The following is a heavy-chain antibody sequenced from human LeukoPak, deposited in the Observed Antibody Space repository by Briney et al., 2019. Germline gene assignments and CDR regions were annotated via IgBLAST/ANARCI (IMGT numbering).Heavy chain of an antibody. CDR1: GGSFSGYY. CDR2: INHSGST. CDR3: ARAVWHIVVVTAIYSFDY. Sequence: SETLSLTCAVYGGSFSGYYWSWIRQPPGKGLEGSGEINHSGSTNYNPSLKSRGTISVDTANNQFSLKLSSVTAADKAVYYCARAVWHIVVVTAIYSFDYWGQGTLVTVSS. D-gene: IGHD2-21*02. V-gene: IGHV4-34*01. J-gene: IGHJ4*02.